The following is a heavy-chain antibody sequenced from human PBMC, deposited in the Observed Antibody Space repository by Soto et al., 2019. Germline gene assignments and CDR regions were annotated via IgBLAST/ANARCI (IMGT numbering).Heavy chain of an antibody. Sequence: PGGSLRLSCAASGFTFSSYGMHWVRQAPGKGLEWVAVISYDGSNKYYADSVKGRFTISRDNSKNTLYLQMNSLRAEDTAVYYCAKIGITVAHNWFDPWGQGTLVTVSS. J-gene: IGHJ5*02. D-gene: IGHD4-17*01. V-gene: IGHV3-30*18. CDR1: GFTFSSYG. CDR2: ISYDGSNK. CDR3: AKIGITVAHNWFDP.